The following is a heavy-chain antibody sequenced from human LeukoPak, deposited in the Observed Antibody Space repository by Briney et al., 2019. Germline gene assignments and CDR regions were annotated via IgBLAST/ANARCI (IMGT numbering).Heavy chain of an antibody. D-gene: IGHD3-22*01. CDR1: GFTFSSYA. V-gene: IGHV3-23*01. Sequence: GGSLRLSCAASGFTFSSYAMSWVRQAPGKGLEWVSAISGSGGSTYYADSVKGRFTISRDNSKNTLYLQLNSPRAEDTAVYYCAKDAHDSSGYYRLVVWGQGTLVTVSS. CDR3: AKDAHDSSGYYRLVV. J-gene: IGHJ4*02. CDR2: ISGSGGST.